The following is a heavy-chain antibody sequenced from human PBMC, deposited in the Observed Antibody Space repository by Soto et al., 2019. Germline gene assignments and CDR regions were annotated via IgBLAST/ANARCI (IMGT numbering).Heavy chain of an antibody. J-gene: IGHJ6*02. V-gene: IGHV3-33*01. CDR2: IWHDGSNQ. CDR3: AGVGRLIEPYYPGMDA. D-gene: IGHD1-26*01. CDR1: GFTFSNYG. Sequence: QAHLVESGGGVVQPGRSLRLSCAASGFTFSNYGMHWVRQVAGKGLEWVAVIWHDGSNQYYADSVKGRFTISRDNFRYTLYLQMNSLRVEDTAVYFCAGVGRLIEPYYPGMDAWCQGTTVTVSS.